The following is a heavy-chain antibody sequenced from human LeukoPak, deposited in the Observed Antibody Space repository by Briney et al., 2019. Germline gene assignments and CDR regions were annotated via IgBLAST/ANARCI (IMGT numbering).Heavy chain of an antibody. CDR1: GGTFRSYA. V-gene: IGHV1-69*05. Sequence: GASVKVSCKASGGTFRSYAISWVRQAPGQGLEWMGGIIPIFGTANYAQKFQGRVTITTDESTSTAYMELSSLRSEDTAVYYCAIEGATIDAFDIWGQGTMVTVSS. J-gene: IGHJ3*02. CDR2: IIPIFGTA. D-gene: IGHD3-16*01. CDR3: AIEGATIDAFDI.